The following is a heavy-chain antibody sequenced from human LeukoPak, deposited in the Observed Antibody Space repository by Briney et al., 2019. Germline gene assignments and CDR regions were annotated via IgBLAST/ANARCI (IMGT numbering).Heavy chain of an antibody. CDR2: IRANKYRGTT. Sequence: GGSLRLFCTGSGFNFGFDAYSVSWVRQAPGRGLEWVGFIRANKYRGTTEYAASVKGRFAISRDDSKSIAYLQLNSLRTDATAMYYCTAEQNDWRQGTLVAVSS. CDR3: TAEQND. J-gene: IGHJ4*02. CDR1: GFNFGFDAYS. V-gene: IGHV3-49*04.